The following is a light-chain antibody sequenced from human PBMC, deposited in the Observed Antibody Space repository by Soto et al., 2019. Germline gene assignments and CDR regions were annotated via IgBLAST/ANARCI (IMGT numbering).Light chain of an antibody. CDR3: TSFTSSSTWV. V-gene: IGLV2-14*01. CDR1: SSDVGGYDY. Sequence: QSALTQPASVSGSPGQSITISCTGASSDVGGYDYVSWFQHHPGKAPQLMIFEVTNLPSGVSDRFSGSKSGNTASLTISGLQAEDEADYYCTSFTSSSTWVFGGGTKLTVL. CDR2: EVT. J-gene: IGLJ3*02.